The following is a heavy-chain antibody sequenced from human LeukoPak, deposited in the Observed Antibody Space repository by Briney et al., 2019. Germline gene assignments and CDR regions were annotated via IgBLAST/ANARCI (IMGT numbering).Heavy chain of an antibody. V-gene: IGHV3-20*04. J-gene: IGHJ4*02. D-gene: IGHD2-15*01. CDR1: GFTFNDYG. CDR2: INWNGGST. Sequence: GGSLRLSCAASGFTFNDYGMSWVRQAPGKGLEWVSGINWNGGSTTYADSVKGRFTVSRDNAENSLYLQMNSLRAEDTAVYYCARDSGYCSGGSCYGLFDYWGQGTLVTVSS. CDR3: ARDSGYCSGGSCYGLFDY.